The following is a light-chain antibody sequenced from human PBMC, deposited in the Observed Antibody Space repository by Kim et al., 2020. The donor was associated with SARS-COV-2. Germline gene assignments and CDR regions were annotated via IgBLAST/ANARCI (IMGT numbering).Light chain of an antibody. Sequence: TLSASVGDRVTITCRASQSISSWLAWYQQKPGKAPKLLIYKASSLERGVPSRFSGSGSGTEFTLTISSLQPDDFATYYCQQYNNYWTFGQGTKVEIK. CDR3: QQYNNYWT. J-gene: IGKJ1*01. V-gene: IGKV1-5*03. CDR1: QSISSW. CDR2: KAS.